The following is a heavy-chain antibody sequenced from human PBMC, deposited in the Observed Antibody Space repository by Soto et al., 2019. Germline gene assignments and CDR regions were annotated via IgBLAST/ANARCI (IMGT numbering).Heavy chain of an antibody. CDR1: GYTFTSYG. CDR3: ARRQWLVGGYYYGLDV. D-gene: IGHD6-19*01. Sequence: QVQLVQSGAEVEKPGASVKVSCKASGYTFTSYGISWVRQAPGQGLEWMGWTSAYNGNTNYAQKLQGRVTMTTDTSTSTAYMELRSLRSDDTAVYYCARRQWLVGGYYYGLDVWGQGTTVTVSS. J-gene: IGHJ6*02. V-gene: IGHV1-18*01. CDR2: TSAYNGNT.